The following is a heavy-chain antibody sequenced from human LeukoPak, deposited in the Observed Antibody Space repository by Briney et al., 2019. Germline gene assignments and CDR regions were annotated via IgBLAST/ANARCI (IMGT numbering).Heavy chain of an antibody. CDR3: AKVGYSSSWYDYYFEY. CDR1: GFTFDDYA. CDR2: ISGDGDST. V-gene: IGHV3-43*02. J-gene: IGHJ4*02. D-gene: IGHD6-13*01. Sequence: GGSLRLSCAASGFTFDDYAMHWVRQAPGKGLEWVSLISGDGDSTYYADSMKGRFTISRDNSKNSLYLQMNSLRTEDTALYYCAKVGYSSSWYDYYFEYWGQGTLVTVSS.